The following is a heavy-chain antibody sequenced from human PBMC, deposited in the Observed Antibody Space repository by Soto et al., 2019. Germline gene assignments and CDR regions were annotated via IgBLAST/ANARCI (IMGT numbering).Heavy chain of an antibody. V-gene: IGHV3-48*03. D-gene: IGHD1-26*01. CDR1: GFTFSSYE. J-gene: IGHJ6*02. Sequence: EVQLVESGGGLVQPGGSLRLSCAASGFTFSSYEMNWVRQAPGKGLEWVSYISSSGSTIYYADSVKGRFTISRDNAKNSLYLQMNSLRAEDTAVYYCARLKWEPPALGSYGMDVWGQGTTVTVSS. CDR3: ARLKWEPPALGSYGMDV. CDR2: ISSSGSTI.